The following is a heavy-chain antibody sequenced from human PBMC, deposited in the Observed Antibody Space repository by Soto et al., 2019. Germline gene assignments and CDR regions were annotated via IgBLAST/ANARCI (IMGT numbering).Heavy chain of an antibody. V-gene: IGHV2-5*02. J-gene: IGHJ4*02. CDR2: IYWDDDK. CDR3: AHIDPEIVTVGGHGGFDY. D-gene: IGHD5-12*01. Sequence: QITLKESGPTLVRPPQTLTLTCTFSGFSLTSGVGVGWIRQPPGKALEWLALIYWDDDKRYSPSLKNRLTITKYTSKNQVVVTMTNVGPVDTATYFCAHIDPEIVTVGGHGGFDYWGQGTLVTVSS. CDR1: GFSLTSGVG.